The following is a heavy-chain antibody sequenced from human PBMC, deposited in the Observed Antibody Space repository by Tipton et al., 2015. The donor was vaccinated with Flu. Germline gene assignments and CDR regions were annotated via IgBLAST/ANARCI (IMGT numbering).Heavy chain of an antibody. CDR3: ARKIYGTTHFDC. Sequence: GSLRLSCAASGFTFSTYEMNWVRQAPGKGLEWVSYISSSGSTIYFADSVKGRFTISRDNAKNSLYLQMHSLRAEDTAVYYCARKIYGTTHFDCWGQGTLVTVSS. CDR2: ISSSGSTI. V-gene: IGHV3-48*03. D-gene: IGHD1-1*01. CDR1: GFTFSTYE. J-gene: IGHJ4*02.